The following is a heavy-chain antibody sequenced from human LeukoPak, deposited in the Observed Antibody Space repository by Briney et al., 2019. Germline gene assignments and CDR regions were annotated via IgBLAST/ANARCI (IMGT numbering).Heavy chain of an antibody. J-gene: IGHJ3*02. V-gene: IGHV4-61*01. CDR1: GASVSSGSYY. D-gene: IGHD3-3*01. Sequence: PSETLSLTCTVSGASVSSGSYYWSWIRQSPGKGLDWSGSAYYSGSTNYNPSLKSRVTISVDTSKNQFSLKLSSVTAADTALYYCARQPPNNFWSGYYAFDIWGQGTMVTVSS. CDR3: ARQPPNNFWSGYYAFDI. CDR2: AYYSGST.